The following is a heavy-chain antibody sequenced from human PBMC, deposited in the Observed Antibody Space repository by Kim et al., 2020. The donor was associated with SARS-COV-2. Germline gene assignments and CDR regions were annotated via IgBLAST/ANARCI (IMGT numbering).Heavy chain of an antibody. CDR2: ISYDGSNK. Sequence: GGSLRLSCAASGFTFSSYAMHWVRQAPGKGLEWVAVISYDGSNKYYADSVKGRFTISRDNSKNTLYLQMNSLRVEDTAVYYCARDSGGRWLQFSRGAFD. D-gene: IGHD5-12*01. V-gene: IGHV3-30*04. J-gene: IGHJ3*02. CDR3: ARDSGGRWLQFSRGAFD. CDR1: GFTFSSYA.